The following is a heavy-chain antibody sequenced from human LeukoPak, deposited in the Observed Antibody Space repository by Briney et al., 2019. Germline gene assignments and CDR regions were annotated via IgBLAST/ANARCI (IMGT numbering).Heavy chain of an antibody. CDR2: INPLSGGP. Sequence: GASVKVSCKASGYTFTDNYIHWERQAPGQGLEWMGWINPLSGGPMYAQKFQGRVTMTRDTSLSTAYIELNGLKSDDTAIYYCAREGIKIFGGWAPFDPWGQGTLVTVS. V-gene: IGHV1-2*02. CDR1: GYTFTDNY. CDR3: AREGIKIFGGWAPFDP. D-gene: IGHD3-3*01. J-gene: IGHJ5*02.